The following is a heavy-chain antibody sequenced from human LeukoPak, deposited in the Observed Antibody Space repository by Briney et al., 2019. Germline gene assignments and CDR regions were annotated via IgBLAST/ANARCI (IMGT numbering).Heavy chain of an antibody. CDR1: GGSISSHH. Sequence: SETLSLTCTVSGGSISSHHWSWIRQPPGKGLEWIGYIYYSGSTNYNPSLKSRVTISVDTSKNQFSLKLSSVTAADTAVYYCAREHHDYSNPNWFDPWGQGTLVTVSS. D-gene: IGHD4-11*01. V-gene: IGHV4-59*11. CDR3: AREHHDYSNPNWFDP. J-gene: IGHJ5*02. CDR2: IYYSGST.